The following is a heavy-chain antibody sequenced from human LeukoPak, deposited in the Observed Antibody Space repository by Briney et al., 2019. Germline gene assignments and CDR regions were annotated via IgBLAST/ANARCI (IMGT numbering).Heavy chain of an antibody. D-gene: IGHD3-10*01. CDR3: ARETGRYYDFDY. V-gene: IGHV3-30-3*01. Sequence: GGSLRLSCAASGFTFSSYAMHWVRQAPGKGLEWVAVISYDGSNKYYADSVKGRFTISRDNSKNTLYLQMNSLRAEDTAVYYCARETGRYYDFDYWGQGTLVTVSS. CDR1: GFTFSSYA. CDR2: ISYDGSNK. J-gene: IGHJ4*02.